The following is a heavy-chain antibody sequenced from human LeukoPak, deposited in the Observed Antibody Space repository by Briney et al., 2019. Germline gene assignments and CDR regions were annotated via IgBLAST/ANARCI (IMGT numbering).Heavy chain of an antibody. V-gene: IGHV4-59*01. J-gene: IGHJ6*02. CDR2: IYHSGST. Sequence: PSETLSLTCTVSGGSMSSYYWTWIRQPPGKGLEWIGYIYHSGSTSYNPSPKSRVIISLDTSKNQFSLKVTSVTAADTAVYYCATLGFCSGGSCYDYYGMGVWGQGTTVTVSS. D-gene: IGHD2-15*01. CDR3: ATLGFCSGGSCYDYYGMGV. CDR1: GGSMSSYY.